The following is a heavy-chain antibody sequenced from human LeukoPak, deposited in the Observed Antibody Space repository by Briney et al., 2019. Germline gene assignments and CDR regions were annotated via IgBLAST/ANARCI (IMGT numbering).Heavy chain of an antibody. CDR1: GGSISSGGYY. D-gene: IGHD2-15*01. CDR2: IYYSGST. CDR3: ARGGQYCSGGSCYSGDNNWFDP. Sequence: SETLSLTCTVSGGSISSGGYYWSWIRQHPGKGLEWIGYIYYSGSTYYNPSPKSRVTISVDTSKNQFSLNLSSVTAADTAVYYCARGGQYCSGGSCYSGDNNWFDPWGQGTLVTVSS. V-gene: IGHV4-31*03. J-gene: IGHJ5*02.